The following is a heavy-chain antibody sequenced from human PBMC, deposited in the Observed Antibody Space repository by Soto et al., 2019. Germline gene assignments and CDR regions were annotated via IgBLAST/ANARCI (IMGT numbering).Heavy chain of an antibody. CDR2: ISGGGGST. D-gene: IGHD4-17*01. Sequence: GGSLRLSCAASGFTFSSYAMSWVRQAPGKGLEWVSAISGGGGSTYYADSVKGRFTISRDNSKNTLYLQMNSLRAEDTAVYYCAKLGTTVTTRGSEFDYWGQGTLVTVSS. CDR1: GFTFSSYA. V-gene: IGHV3-23*01. CDR3: AKLGTTVTTRGSEFDY. J-gene: IGHJ4*02.